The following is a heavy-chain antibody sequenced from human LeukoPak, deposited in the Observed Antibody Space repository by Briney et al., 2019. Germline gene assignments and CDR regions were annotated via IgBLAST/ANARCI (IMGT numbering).Heavy chain of an antibody. V-gene: IGHV4-38-2*02. J-gene: IGHJ3*02. Sequence: PSETLSLTCAVSGYSFSSGYYWGWIRQPSGKGLEWIGSIYESGSSYYNPSLKSRVTVSADTSKNQFSLKLNSVTAADTAVYYCARDRVGGSYNDAFDIWGQGTVVTVSS. CDR1: GYSFSSGYY. CDR3: ARDRVGGSYNDAFDI. D-gene: IGHD1-26*01. CDR2: IYESGSS.